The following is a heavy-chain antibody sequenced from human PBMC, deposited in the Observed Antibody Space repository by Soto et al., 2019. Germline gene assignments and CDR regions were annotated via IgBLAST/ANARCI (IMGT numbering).Heavy chain of an antibody. J-gene: IGHJ5*02. CDR2: INPDNGNT. CDR1: GYTFTRYT. Sequence: ASVKVSCKASGYTFTRYTMNWVRQAPGQRLEWMGWINPDNGNTKSSQKFQDRVIITRDTSASTAYMDLSSLRSEDTAVYYCARGIATGQLDPWGQENLVTVSP. V-gene: IGHV1-3*01. CDR3: ARGIATGQLDP. D-gene: IGHD2-15*01.